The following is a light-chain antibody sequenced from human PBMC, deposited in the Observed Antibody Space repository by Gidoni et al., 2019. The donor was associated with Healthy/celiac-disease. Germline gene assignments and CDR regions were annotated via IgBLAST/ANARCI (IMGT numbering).Light chain of an antibody. CDR2: DAS. CDR3: QQRRNWRT. Sequence: EIGLTQSPATLSLSPGERATLSCRASQSVSSYLAWYQQKPGQAPRLLIYDASNRATGIPARFSGSGSGTDFTLTISSLEPEDFAVYDCQQRRNWRTFGQGTKVEIK. J-gene: IGKJ1*01. CDR1: QSVSSY. V-gene: IGKV3-11*01.